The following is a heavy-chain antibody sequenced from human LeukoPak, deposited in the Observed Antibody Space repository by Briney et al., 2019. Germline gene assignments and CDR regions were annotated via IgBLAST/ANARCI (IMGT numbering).Heavy chain of an antibody. J-gene: IGHJ4*02. CDR3: ARGGSGFPMRY. D-gene: IGHD3-10*01. CDR1: GYTFTSYG. V-gene: IGHV1-18*01. Sequence: ASVKVSCKASGYTFTSYGISWVRQAPGQGLEWMGWISAYNGNIKYAKNLQDRVTMTTDTSTKTAYMELRSLRSDDTAVYYCARGGSGFPMRYWGQGTLVTVSS. CDR2: ISAYNGNI.